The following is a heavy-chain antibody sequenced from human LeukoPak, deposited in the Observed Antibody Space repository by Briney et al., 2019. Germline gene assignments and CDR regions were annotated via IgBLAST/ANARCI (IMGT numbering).Heavy chain of an antibody. CDR1: GFTFSSYA. Sequence: PGAPLRLSCAASGFTFSSYAMSWVRQAPGKGLEWVSAISGSGGSTYYADSVKGRFTISRDNSKNTLYLQMNSLRAEDTAVYYCAKLVKERVTTVTKSYYFDYWGQGTLVTVSS. CDR2: ISGSGGST. J-gene: IGHJ4*02. D-gene: IGHD4-17*01. CDR3: AKLVKERVTTVTKSYYFDY. V-gene: IGHV3-23*01.